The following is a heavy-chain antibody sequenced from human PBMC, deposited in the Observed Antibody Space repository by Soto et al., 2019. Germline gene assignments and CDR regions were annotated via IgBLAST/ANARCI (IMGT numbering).Heavy chain of an antibody. CDR1: GGSFSGYY. D-gene: IGHD2-2*01. Sequence: QVQLQQWGAGLLKPSETLSLTCAVYGGSFSGYYWSWIRQPPGKGLEWIGEINHSGSTNYNPSLKSRVTISVDTSKNQCSLKLSSVTAADTAVYYCARGLVDIVVVPAAIGSYYYYGMDVWGQGTTVTVSS. CDR3: ARGLVDIVVVPAAIGSYYYYGMDV. CDR2: INHSGST. V-gene: IGHV4-34*01. J-gene: IGHJ6*02.